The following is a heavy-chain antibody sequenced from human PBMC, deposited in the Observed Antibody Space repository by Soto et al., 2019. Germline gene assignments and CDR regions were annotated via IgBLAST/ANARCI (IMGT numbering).Heavy chain of an antibody. J-gene: IGHJ4*02. CDR1: GYTFTSQN. D-gene: IGHD1-26*01. Sequence: ASVKVSCKASGYTFTSQNMHWVRQAPGQGLEWMGVINPSIGTTTYAQKFQGRVTMTRDTSTSTVYMEVSSLRSEDTAVYYCASTLGARFDYWGQETRVTVSS. CDR3: ASTLGARFDY. CDR2: INPSIGTT. V-gene: IGHV1-46*01.